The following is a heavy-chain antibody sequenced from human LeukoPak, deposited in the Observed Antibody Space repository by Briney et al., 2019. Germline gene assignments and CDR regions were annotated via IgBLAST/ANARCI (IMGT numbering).Heavy chain of an antibody. D-gene: IGHD3-22*01. J-gene: IGHJ4*02. CDR3: AKDRALGYYDA. Sequence: GGSLRLSCAASGFTFSTYGVYWVRQAPGKGLEWVSSNSGGSSYYADSVKGRFTISRDNSKNTLYLQMNSLRAEDTAVYYCAKDRALGYYDAWGQGTLVTVSS. V-gene: IGHV3-23*01. CDR2: NSGGSS. CDR1: GFTFSTYG.